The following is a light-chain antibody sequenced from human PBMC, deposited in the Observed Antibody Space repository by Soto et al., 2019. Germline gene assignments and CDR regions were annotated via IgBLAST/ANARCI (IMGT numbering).Light chain of an antibody. CDR2: DAY. CDR1: QRIRTW. Sequence: DIQMTQSPSTVSASVGDAVTITCRASQRIRTWLAWYQQKPGKAPNLLIYDAYTLESGGPSGFSGSGSGTEFTLTISSLQPDESATYYGQQYNSYPYTFGQGAKLEIK. V-gene: IGKV1-5*01. CDR3: QQYNSYPYT. J-gene: IGKJ2*01.